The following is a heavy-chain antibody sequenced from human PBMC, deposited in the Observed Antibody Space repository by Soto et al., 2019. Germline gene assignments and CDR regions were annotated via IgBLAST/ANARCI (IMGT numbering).Heavy chain of an antibody. CDR1: GFTFSSYG. V-gene: IGHV3-30*18. D-gene: IGHD1-26*01. CDR3: AKAVGANTDWFDP. Sequence: QVQLVESGGGVVQPGRSLRLSCAASGFTFSSYGMHWVRQAPGKGLEWVAVISYDGSNKYYADSVKGRFTISRDNSKNTLYLQMNSLRTEDTAVYYCAKAVGANTDWFDPWGQGTLVTVSS. J-gene: IGHJ5*02. CDR2: ISYDGSNK.